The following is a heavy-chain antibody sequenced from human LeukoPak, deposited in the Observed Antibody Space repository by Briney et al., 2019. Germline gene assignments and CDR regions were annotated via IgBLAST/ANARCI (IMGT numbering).Heavy chain of an antibody. Sequence: SSETLSLTCTVSGGSITSGTDYWSWIRQPAGKGLEWIGRLYSSGSTNDNPSLKSRVTMSADMSKNEISLRLTSVTAADTAVYYCATGAGPFDYWGQGILVPVSS. V-gene: IGHV4-61*02. D-gene: IGHD1-14*01. CDR3: ATGAGPFDY. CDR1: GGSITSGTDY. J-gene: IGHJ4*02. CDR2: LYSSGST.